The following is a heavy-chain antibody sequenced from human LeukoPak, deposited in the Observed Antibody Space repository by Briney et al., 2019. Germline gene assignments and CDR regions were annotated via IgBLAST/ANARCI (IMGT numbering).Heavy chain of an antibody. CDR3: ARGVVPAALDY. CDR1: GFTFSDYY. V-gene: IGHV3-11*06. D-gene: IGHD2-2*01. Sequence: GGSLRLSCAASGFTFSDYYMTWIRQAPGKGLEWVSSISSSSDHIAYADSVKGRFTISRDNAKNALYLQVNSLRAEDTAVYYCARGVVPAALDYWGQGTLVTVSS. J-gene: IGHJ4*02. CDR2: ISSSSDHI.